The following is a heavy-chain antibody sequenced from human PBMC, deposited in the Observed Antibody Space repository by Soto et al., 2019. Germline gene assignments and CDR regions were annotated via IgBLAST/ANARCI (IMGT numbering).Heavy chain of an antibody. CDR3: ARHPAYYYGSGSYPDWFDP. J-gene: IGHJ5*02. D-gene: IGHD3-10*01. V-gene: IGHV4-39*01. CDR1: GGSISSSSYY. Sequence: SETLSLTCTVSGGSISSSSYYWGWIRQPPGKGLEWIGSIYYSGSTYYNPSLKSRVTISVDTSKNQFSLKLSSVTAADTAVYYCARHPAYYYGSGSYPDWFDPWGQGALVTVSS. CDR2: IYYSGST.